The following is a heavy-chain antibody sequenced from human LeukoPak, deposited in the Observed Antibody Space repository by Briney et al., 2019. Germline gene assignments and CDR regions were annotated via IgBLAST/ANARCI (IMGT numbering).Heavy chain of an antibody. J-gene: IGHJ4*02. CDR3: ATVDTAMVSRDY. CDR1: GYTFTSYG. D-gene: IGHD5-18*01. CDR2: ISAYNGNT. V-gene: IGHV1-18*01. Sequence: ASVKVSCKASGYTFTSYGISWVRQAPGQGLEWMGWISAYNGNTNYAQKLQGRVTMTEDTSTDTAYMELSSLRSEDTAVYYCATVDTAMVSRDYWGQGTLVTVSS.